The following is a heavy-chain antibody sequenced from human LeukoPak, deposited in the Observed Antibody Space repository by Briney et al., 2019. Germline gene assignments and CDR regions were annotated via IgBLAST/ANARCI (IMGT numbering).Heavy chain of an antibody. J-gene: IGHJ4*02. Sequence: ASVKVSCKASGGTFSSYAISWVRQAPGQGLEWMGWISAYNGNTNYAQKLQGRVTMTTDTSTSTAYMELRSLRSDGTAVYYCARDGIAAAGTVNYFDYWGQGTLVTVSS. CDR2: ISAYNGNT. CDR3: ARDGIAAAGTVNYFDY. D-gene: IGHD6-13*01. V-gene: IGHV1-18*01. CDR1: GGTFSSYA.